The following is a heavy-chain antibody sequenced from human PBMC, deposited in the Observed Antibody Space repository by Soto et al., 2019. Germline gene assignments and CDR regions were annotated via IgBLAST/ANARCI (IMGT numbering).Heavy chain of an antibody. J-gene: IGHJ3*02. CDR3: ATVKGGPYYEKPRPNDAFDI. D-gene: IGHD3-3*01. V-gene: IGHV1-24*01. CDR1: GYTLTELS. CDR2: FDPEDGET. Sequence: ASVKVSCKVSGYTLTELSMHWVRQAPGKGLEWMGGFDPEDGETIYAQKFQGRVTMTEDTSTDTAYMELSSLRSEDTAVYYCATVKGGPYYEKPRPNDAFDIWGQGTMVPVSS.